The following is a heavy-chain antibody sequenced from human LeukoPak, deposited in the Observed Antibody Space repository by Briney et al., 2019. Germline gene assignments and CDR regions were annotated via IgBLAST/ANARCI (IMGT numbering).Heavy chain of an antibody. V-gene: IGHV4-34*01. Sequence: SETLSLTCAVYGGSFSGYYWSWIRQPPGEGLEWIGEINHSGSTNYNPSLKSRVTISVDTSRNQFSLKLSSVTAADTAVYYCARGARHSSGWYPHYYYYMDVWGKGTTVTVSS. J-gene: IGHJ6*03. CDR2: INHSGST. CDR1: GGSFSGYY. CDR3: ARGARHSSGWYPHYYYYMDV. D-gene: IGHD6-19*01.